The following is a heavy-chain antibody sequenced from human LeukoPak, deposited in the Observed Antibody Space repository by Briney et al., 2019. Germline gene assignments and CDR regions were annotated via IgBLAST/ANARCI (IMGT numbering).Heavy chain of an antibody. D-gene: IGHD3-22*01. J-gene: IGHJ3*02. V-gene: IGHV3-21*01. Sequence: GGSLRHSYAPSGLTLKCYIINGVRQAPGKGLEWVSSISSSSSYIYYADSVKGRFTISRDNAKNSLYLQMNSLRAEDTGVYYCARLYYYDTSGYLGSGAFDIWGQGTMVTVSS. CDR2: ISSSSSYI. CDR3: ARLYYYDTSGYLGSGAFDI. CDR1: GLTLKCYI.